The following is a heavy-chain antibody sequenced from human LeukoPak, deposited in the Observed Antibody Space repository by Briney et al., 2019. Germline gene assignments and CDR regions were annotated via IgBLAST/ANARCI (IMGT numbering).Heavy chain of an antibody. CDR2: ISWNSGSI. CDR3: ARGELGYCSGGSCYDVVSYFDY. V-gene: IGHV3-9*01. Sequence: GRSLRLSCAASGSTFDDYAMHWVRQAPGKGLEWVSGISWNSGSIGYADSVKGRFTISRDNAKNSLYLQMNSLRAEDTALYYCARGELGYCSGGSCYDVVSYFDYWGQGTLVTVSS. D-gene: IGHD2-15*01. J-gene: IGHJ4*02. CDR1: GSTFDDYA.